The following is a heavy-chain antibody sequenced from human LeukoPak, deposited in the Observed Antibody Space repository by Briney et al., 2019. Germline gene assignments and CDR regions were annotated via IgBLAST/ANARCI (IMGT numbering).Heavy chain of an antibody. D-gene: IGHD5/OR15-5a*01. J-gene: IGHJ4*02. CDR2: INANSGTT. Sequence: GGSLRLSCAASGFTFSNYGMHWVRQAPGKGLEWVSTINANSGTTSYAASVRGRFTISRDNSKNSLFLQMKSLRTEDTALYYCAKDIGERGYSVHWGQGTLVTVSS. CDR1: GFTFSNYG. CDR3: AKDIGERGYSVH. V-gene: IGHV3-43*02.